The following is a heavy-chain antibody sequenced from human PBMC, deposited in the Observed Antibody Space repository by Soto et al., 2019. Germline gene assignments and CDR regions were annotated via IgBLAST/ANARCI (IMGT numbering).Heavy chain of an antibody. V-gene: IGHV3-23*01. J-gene: IGHJ4*02. Sequence: PGGSLRLSCAPSGFTFSSYAMSWVRQAPGKGLEWVSAISGSGGSTYYADSVKGRFTISRDNSKNTLYLQMNSLRAEDTAVYYCAKFKEVRFLENFDYWGQGTLVTVSS. CDR1: GFTFSSYA. CDR3: AKFKEVRFLENFDY. CDR2: ISGSGGST. D-gene: IGHD3-3*01.